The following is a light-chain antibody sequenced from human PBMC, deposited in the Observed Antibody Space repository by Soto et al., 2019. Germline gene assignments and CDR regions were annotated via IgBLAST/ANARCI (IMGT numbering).Light chain of an antibody. CDR1: SGSIANNY. CDR2: KDD. CDR3: QSYYSSTIV. J-gene: IGLJ2*01. V-gene: IGLV6-57*04. Sequence: NFMLTQPLSVSESPGKTVSISCTRSSGSIANNYVQWFQQRPGSAPTTVIYKDDQRPSGVPDRFSGSVDSSSNSASLTISELKYEDEADYFCQSYYSSTIVFGGGTQLTVL.